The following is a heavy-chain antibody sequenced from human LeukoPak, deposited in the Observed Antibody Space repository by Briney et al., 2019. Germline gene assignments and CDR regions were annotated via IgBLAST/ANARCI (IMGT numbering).Heavy chain of an antibody. Sequence: GGSLRLSCAASGFTFITYGMSWVRQAPGKGLEWVSRISSNGDSTNYADSVKGRFTISRDNSKNTLYLQMNSLRAEDTAVYYCAKVGIEQWLTQGQFFDYWGQGTLVTVPS. V-gene: IGHV3-23*01. D-gene: IGHD6-19*01. J-gene: IGHJ4*02. CDR3: AKVGIEQWLTQGQFFDY. CDR2: ISSNGDST. CDR1: GFTFITYG.